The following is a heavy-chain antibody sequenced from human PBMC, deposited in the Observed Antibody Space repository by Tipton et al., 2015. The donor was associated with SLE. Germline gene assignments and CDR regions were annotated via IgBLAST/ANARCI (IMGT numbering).Heavy chain of an antibody. CDR2: IYTSGSN. CDR3: ARQGSDWVWYFDL. Sequence: TLSLICTVSGGSISSGNYFWTWIRQPAGKGLEWIGRIYTSGSNNYDPSLKSRVTMSLDTSENQFSLKLTSVTAADTAVYDCARQGSDWVWYFDLWGRCTLVTVSS. V-gene: IGHV4-61*02. CDR1: GGSISSGNYF. J-gene: IGHJ2*01. D-gene: IGHD2-21*01.